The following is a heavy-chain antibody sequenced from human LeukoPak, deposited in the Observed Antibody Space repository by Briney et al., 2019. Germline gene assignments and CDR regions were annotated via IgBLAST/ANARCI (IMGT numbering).Heavy chain of an antibody. V-gene: IGHV3-53*01. J-gene: IGHJ3*02. Sequence: PGGSLRLSFAASGFTVRNNYMSWVRQAPGKGLEWVSISYSDSNTNYADSVKGRFTISRDTSQNTLSLQMNSLRAEDTAVYYCVRKNRDFNAAFDIWGQGTVVTVSS. CDR2: SYSDSNT. D-gene: IGHD1-14*01. CDR3: VRKNRDFNAAFDI. CDR1: GFTVRNNY.